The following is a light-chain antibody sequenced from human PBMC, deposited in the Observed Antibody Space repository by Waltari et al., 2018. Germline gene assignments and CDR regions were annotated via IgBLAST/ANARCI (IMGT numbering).Light chain of an antibody. CDR3: QHFHSYPLT. CDR2: PAS. Sequence: IQFTPSPPLLSAFGGDRVPITCRASQGIRSFLAWYQQKPGRAPKLLIYPASTLQSGVPSRFSGSGSGTDFTLTISSLQPEDFATYYCQHFHSYPLTFGGGTKVEIK. J-gene: IGKJ4*01. V-gene: IGKV1-9*01. CDR1: QGIRSF.